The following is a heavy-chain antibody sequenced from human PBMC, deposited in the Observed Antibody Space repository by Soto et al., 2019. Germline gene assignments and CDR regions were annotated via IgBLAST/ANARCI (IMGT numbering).Heavy chain of an antibody. Sequence: QVQLQESGPGLVKPSQTLSLTCTVSGGSISSGDYYWSWIRQPPGKVLEWIGYIYYSWSTYYNPSLKSRVTISVDTSKNQFFLKLSSVTAADTAVYYCAVYSSGYYYWERGGDAFDIWGQGTMVTVSS. CDR3: AVYSSGYYYWERGGDAFDI. V-gene: IGHV4-30-4*01. J-gene: IGHJ3*02. CDR1: GGSISSGDYY. CDR2: IYYSWST. D-gene: IGHD3-22*01.